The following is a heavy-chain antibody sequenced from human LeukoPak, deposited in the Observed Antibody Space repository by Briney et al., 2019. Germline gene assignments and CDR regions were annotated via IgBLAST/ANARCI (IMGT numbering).Heavy chain of an antibody. CDR1: GFMFSNYE. Sequence: GGSLRLSCAASGFMFSNYEMNWVRQAPGKGLEWVGRIKGKTDGGTTDFAAPVKGRFTISRDDSKNTLSLQMNSLKTEDTAVYYCTTDAPYYYGSGTKIDAFDLWGQGTMVTVSS. CDR3: TTDAPYYYGSGTKIDAFDL. CDR2: IKGKTDGGTT. J-gene: IGHJ3*01. V-gene: IGHV3-15*01. D-gene: IGHD3-10*01.